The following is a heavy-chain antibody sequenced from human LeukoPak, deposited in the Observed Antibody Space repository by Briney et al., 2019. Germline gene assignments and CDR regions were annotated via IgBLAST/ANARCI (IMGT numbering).Heavy chain of an antibody. D-gene: IGHD3-3*01. Sequence: GGSLRLSCAASGFTFDDYAMHWVRQAPGKGLEWVSGINWNTNSIKYADSVKGRFTISRDNAKNSLYLQMNSLRAEDTAVYYCTKDQTDFWSGFYDHWGQGTLVTVSS. CDR3: TKDQTDFWSGFYDH. V-gene: IGHV3-9*01. J-gene: IGHJ4*02. CDR2: INWNTNSI. CDR1: GFTFDDYA.